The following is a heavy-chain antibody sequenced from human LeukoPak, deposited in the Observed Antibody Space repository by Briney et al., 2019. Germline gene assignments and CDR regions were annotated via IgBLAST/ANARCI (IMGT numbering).Heavy chain of an antibody. CDR2: IYSGGST. J-gene: IGHJ4*02. CDR1: GFTVSSNY. D-gene: IGHD6-19*01. Sequence: PGGSLRFSCAASGFTVSSNYMSWLHQAPGKGLEWVSVIYSGGSTYYADSVKGRFTISRDNSKNTLYLQMNSLRAEDTAVYYCARNPRYSSGWYGYYFDYWGQGNLVTVSS. CDR3: ARNPRYSSGWYGYYFDY. V-gene: IGHV3-66*02.